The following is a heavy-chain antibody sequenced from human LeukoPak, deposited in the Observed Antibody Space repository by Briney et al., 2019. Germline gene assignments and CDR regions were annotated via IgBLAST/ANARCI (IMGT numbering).Heavy chain of an antibody. V-gene: IGHV3-23*01. Sequence: PGGSLRLSCAASALTFSSHAMSWVRQAPGKGLEWVSAISGTGGSTDYADSVKGRFTISRDNSKNTLYLQMNSLRAEDTAIYYCAKDCISGSSSWYYFDYWGQGTLVAVA. CDR1: ALTFSSHA. D-gene: IGHD3-10*01. J-gene: IGHJ4*02. CDR3: AKDCISGSSSWYYFDY. CDR2: ISGTGGST.